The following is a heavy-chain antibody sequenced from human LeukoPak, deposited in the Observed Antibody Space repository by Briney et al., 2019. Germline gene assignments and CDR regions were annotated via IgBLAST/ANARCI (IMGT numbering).Heavy chain of an antibody. D-gene: IGHD4-17*01. J-gene: IGHJ4*02. V-gene: IGHV3-74*01. CDR3: AKAMDYGDFGVL. Sequence: GGSLRLSCAASGFTFSNYWMYWVRQAPGKGLVWVSRIKSDGSSTNYADSVKGRFTISRDNAKNTLYLQMNSLRTEDTALYYCAKAMDYGDFGVLWGQGTLVTVSS. CDR2: IKSDGSST. CDR1: GFTFSNYW.